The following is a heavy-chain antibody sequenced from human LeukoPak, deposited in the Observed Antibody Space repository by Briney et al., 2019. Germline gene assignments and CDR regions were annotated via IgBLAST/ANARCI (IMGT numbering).Heavy chain of an antibody. J-gene: IGHJ4*02. Sequence: PGGSLRLSCAASGFTFSSYSMNWVRQAPGKGLEWVSSISSSSSYIYYADSVKGRFTISGDNAKNSLYLQMNSLRAEDTAVYYCARIYDSSGPSFDYWGQGTLVTVSS. D-gene: IGHD3-22*01. V-gene: IGHV3-21*01. CDR3: ARIYDSSGPSFDY. CDR2: ISSSSSYI. CDR1: GFTFSSYS.